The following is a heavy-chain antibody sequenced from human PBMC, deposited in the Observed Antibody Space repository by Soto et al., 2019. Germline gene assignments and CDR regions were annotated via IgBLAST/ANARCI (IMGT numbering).Heavy chain of an antibody. CDR2: ISYRGST. CDR1: GGSISSYY. V-gene: IGHV4-59*01. CDR3: ARRIAAAGTSNYYGLDV. Sequence: QVQLQESGPGLVKPSETLSLTCTVSGGSISSYYWSWIRQPPGKGLEWIGYISYRGSTNYSPSLKSRVYISADTSKNQFSLKLSSVTAADTAVYYCARRIAAAGTSNYYGLDVWGQGTTVSVSS. J-gene: IGHJ6*02. D-gene: IGHD6-13*01.